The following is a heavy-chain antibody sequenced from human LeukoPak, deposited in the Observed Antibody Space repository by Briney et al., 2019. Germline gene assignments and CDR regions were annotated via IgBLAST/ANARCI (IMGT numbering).Heavy chain of an antibody. V-gene: IGHV4-34*01. CDR1: AGPFSGYS. CDR2: VNHSGST. CDR3: ARGGYSGYRSRFDY. Sequence: PSETLSLTCAVHAGPFSGYSWNWIRQPPGMGLEWIGEVNHSGSTNYNPSLKSRVTISVDTAKNQFSLKLSSVTAADTSVYYCARGGYSGYRSRFDYWGQGTLVTVSS. D-gene: IGHD5-12*01. J-gene: IGHJ4*02.